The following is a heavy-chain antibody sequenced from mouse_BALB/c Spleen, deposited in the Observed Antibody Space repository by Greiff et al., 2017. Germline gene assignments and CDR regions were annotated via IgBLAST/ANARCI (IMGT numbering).Heavy chain of an antibody. V-gene: IGHV14-3*02. D-gene: IGHD1-1*01. CDR1: GFNIKDTY. Sequence: EVQLVESGAELVKPGASVKLSCTASGFNIKDTYMHWVKQRPEQGLEWIGRIDPANGNTKYDPKFQGKATITADTSSNTAYLQLSSLTSEDTAVYYCARPGSSYDWYFDVWGAGTTVTVSS. CDR2: IDPANGNT. CDR3: ARPGSSYDWYFDV. J-gene: IGHJ1*01.